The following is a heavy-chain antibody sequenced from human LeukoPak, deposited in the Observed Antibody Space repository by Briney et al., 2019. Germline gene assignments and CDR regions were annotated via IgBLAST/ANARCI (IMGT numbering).Heavy chain of an antibody. D-gene: IGHD2-2*01. V-gene: IGHV3-23*01. J-gene: IGHJ4*02. Sequence: GGSLRLSCAASGFTFSSHAMSWVRQAPGKGLEWVSAISGSGGSTYYADSVKGRFTISRDNSKNTLYLQMNSLRAEDTAVYYCAKYCSNTYCSYFDYWGQGTLVTVSS. CDR3: AKYCSNTYCSYFDY. CDR1: GFTFSSHA. CDR2: ISGSGGST.